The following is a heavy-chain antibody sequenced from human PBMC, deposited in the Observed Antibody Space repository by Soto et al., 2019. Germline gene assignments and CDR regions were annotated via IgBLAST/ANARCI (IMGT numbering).Heavy chain of an antibody. Sequence: QVQLVQSGAEVKKPGSSLKVSCKSSGGTFGSYAISWVRQAPGQGLEWMGGVIPIFGTPHYAHKFHRRVTITADIPSSTANLELSSLKAADTAVYYCAKNRTTISLQDEDAIWGQGTQVTVSS. D-gene: IGHD1-1*01. CDR3: AKNRTTISLQDEDAI. J-gene: IGHJ4*02. CDR2: VIPIFGTP. CDR1: GGTFGSYA. V-gene: IGHV1-69*06.